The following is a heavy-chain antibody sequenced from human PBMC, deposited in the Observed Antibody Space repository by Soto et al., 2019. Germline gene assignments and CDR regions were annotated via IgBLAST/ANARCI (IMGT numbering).Heavy chain of an antibody. V-gene: IGHV4-34*01. J-gene: IGHJ5*02. D-gene: IGHD3-22*01. CDR2: INHSGST. CDR1: GGSFSGYY. CDR3: ARLAYYYDSSGYYYDNWLDP. Sequence: QVQLQQWGAGLLKPSETLSLTCAVYGGSFSGYYWSWIRQPPGKGLEWIGEINHSGSTNYNPSLKSRVTISVDTSKNQFSLKLSSVTAADTAVYYCARLAYYYDSSGYYYDNWLDPWGQGTLVTVSS.